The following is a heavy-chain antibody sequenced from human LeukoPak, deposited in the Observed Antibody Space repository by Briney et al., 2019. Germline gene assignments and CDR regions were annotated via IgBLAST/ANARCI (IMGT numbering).Heavy chain of an antibody. CDR2: ISYDGSNI. V-gene: IGHV3-30*18. J-gene: IGHJ4*02. CDR3: AKDGPGYYFDY. CDR1: GFTFSSYG. Sequence: GGSLRLSCAASGFTFSSYGMHWVRQAPGKGLEWVAVISYDGSNINYAESVKGRFTISRDNSKNTLYLQMNSLRAEDTAVYYCAKDGPGYYFDYWGQGTLVTVSS. D-gene: IGHD3-10*01.